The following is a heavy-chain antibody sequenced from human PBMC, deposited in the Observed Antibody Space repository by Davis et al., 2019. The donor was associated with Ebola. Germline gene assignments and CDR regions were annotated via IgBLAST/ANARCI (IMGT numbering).Heavy chain of an antibody. J-gene: IGHJ5*02. CDR2: LIPIFGTA. Sequence: SVTVSCQASRCTFSHSAITWVRQAHGPGLEWRGRLIPIFGTANYAQKFQGRLTMTADESTTTAYMELRSLGSEDTAVYYCARDAGGSGYYGSWFDPWGQGTLVTVSS. D-gene: IGHD3-3*01. CDR3: ARDAGGSGYYGSWFDP. V-gene: IGHV1-69*13. CDR1: RCTFSHSA.